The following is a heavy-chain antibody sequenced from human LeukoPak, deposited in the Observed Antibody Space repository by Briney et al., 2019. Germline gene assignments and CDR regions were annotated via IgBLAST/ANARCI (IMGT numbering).Heavy chain of an antibody. Sequence: GGSLRLSCAASGFTFSSYGMHWVRQAPGKGLEWVALIWYDGSNKHYADSVKGRFSISRDNSKNTLYLQMNSLRAEDTAVYYCARGGIEWLAPGDYWGQGTLVTVSS. CDR2: IWYDGSNK. J-gene: IGHJ4*02. V-gene: IGHV3-33*01. CDR1: GFTFSSYG. D-gene: IGHD6-19*01. CDR3: ARGGIEWLAPGDY.